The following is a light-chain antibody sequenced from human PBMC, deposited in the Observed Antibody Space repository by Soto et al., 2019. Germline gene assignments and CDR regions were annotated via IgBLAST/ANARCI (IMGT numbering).Light chain of an antibody. CDR2: GAS. Sequence: EIVLTQSPATLSLSPGERVTLSCGASQSVDSTSMAWYQHKPGLAPRLLVYGASRRATGIPDMFSGSGSGTDFTLTISRLEPEDCAVYYCHHYGRSLSYSFGQWTKVEIK. CDR3: HHYGRSLSYS. J-gene: IGKJ2*03. CDR1: QSVDSTS. V-gene: IGKV3D-20*01.